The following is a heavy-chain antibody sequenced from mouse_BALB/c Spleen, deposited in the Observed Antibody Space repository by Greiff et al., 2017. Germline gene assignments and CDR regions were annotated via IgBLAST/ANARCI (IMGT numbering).Heavy chain of an antibody. J-gene: IGHJ3*01. D-gene: IGHD2-1*01. CDR1: GFNFKDYY. CDR2: IDPENGNT. V-gene: IGHV14-1*02. CDR3: ARDGNYGGVAY. Sequence: VQLQQSGAELVRPGALVKLSCKASGFNFKDYYMHWVKQRPEQGLEWIGWIDPENGNTIYDPKFPGKASITADTSSNTAYLQLSSLTSADTAVYYCARDGNYGGVAYWGQGTLVTVSA.